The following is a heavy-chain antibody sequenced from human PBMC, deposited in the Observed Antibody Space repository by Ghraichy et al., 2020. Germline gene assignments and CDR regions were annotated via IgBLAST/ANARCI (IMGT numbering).Heavy chain of an antibody. V-gene: IGHV4-34*01. CDR2: INHSGNT. Sequence: SQTLSLTCAVYGGSFSDYYWSWIRQPPGKGLEWIGEINHSGNTYYNPSLKSRVTISGDTSKNQLSLKLSSVTAADTAVYYCAGAKWGFDYWGHGTLVTVSS. CDR1: GGSFSDYY. CDR3: AGAKWGFDY. D-gene: IGHD2-8*01. J-gene: IGHJ4*01.